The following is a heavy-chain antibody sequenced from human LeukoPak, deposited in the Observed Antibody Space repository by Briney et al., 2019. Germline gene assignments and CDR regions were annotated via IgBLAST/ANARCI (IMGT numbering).Heavy chain of an antibody. CDR1: GFTFSSYE. D-gene: IGHD2/OR15-2a*01. V-gene: IGHV3-48*03. Sequence: GGSLRLSCAASGFTFSSYEMNWVRQAPGKGLEWVSYISSSGSTRYYADSVKGRFTISRDNAKNSLYLQMNSLRAEDTAVYYCARDSGAGSIVSWFDPWGQGTLVTVSS. CDR2: ISSSGSTR. J-gene: IGHJ5*02. CDR3: ARDSGAGSIVSWFDP.